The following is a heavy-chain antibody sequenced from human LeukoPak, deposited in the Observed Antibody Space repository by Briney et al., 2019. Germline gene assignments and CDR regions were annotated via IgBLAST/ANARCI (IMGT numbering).Heavy chain of an antibody. V-gene: IGHV3-30*03. Sequence: GRSLRLSCAASGFTFSSYGMHWVRQAPGKGLEWVAVISYDGSNKYYADSVKGRFTISRDNSKNTLYLQMNSLRAEDTAVYYCARDSLMVRGVIARQSKIDYWGQGTLVTVSS. J-gene: IGHJ4*02. D-gene: IGHD3-10*01. CDR1: GFTFSSYG. CDR2: ISYDGSNK. CDR3: ARDSLMVRGVIARQSKIDY.